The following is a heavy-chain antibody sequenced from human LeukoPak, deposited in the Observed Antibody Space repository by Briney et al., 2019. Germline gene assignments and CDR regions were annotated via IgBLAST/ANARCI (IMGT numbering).Heavy chain of an antibody. CDR2: INPNSGGT. V-gene: IGHV1-2*02. CDR3: ARGGALYYYDSSGYPAILNYYYYMDV. J-gene: IGHJ6*03. Sequence: GASVKVSCKASGYAFTGYYMHWVRQAPGQGLEWMGWINPNSGGTNYAQKFQGRVTMTRDTSISTAYMELSRLRSDDTAVYYCARGGALYYYDSSGYPAILNYYYYMDVWGKGTTVTVSS. D-gene: IGHD3-22*01. CDR1: GYAFTGYY.